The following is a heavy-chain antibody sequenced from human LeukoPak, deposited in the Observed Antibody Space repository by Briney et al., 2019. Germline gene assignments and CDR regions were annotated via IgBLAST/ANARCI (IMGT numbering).Heavy chain of an antibody. CDR3: AGRGDGNLYYFDH. Sequence: PGGSLRLSCAASGFTVSSNYMSWVRQAPGKGLEWVANIKQDGGEKYYVDSVKGRFTISRDSAKNSLYLQMNSLRPEDTAVYYCAGRGDGNLYYFDHWGQGTLVTASS. CDR2: IKQDGGEK. V-gene: IGHV3-7*04. J-gene: IGHJ4*02. CDR1: GFTVSSNY. D-gene: IGHD5-24*01.